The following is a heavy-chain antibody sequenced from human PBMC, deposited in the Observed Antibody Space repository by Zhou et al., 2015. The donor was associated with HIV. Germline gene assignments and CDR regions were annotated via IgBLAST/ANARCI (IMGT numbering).Heavy chain of an antibody. D-gene: IGHD3-10*01. CDR2: IIPIFGTA. CDR3: ARGNPPRWFGERASSWYFDL. CDR1: GGTFSSYA. Sequence: QVQLVQSGAEVKKPGSSVKVSCKASGGTFSSYAISWVRQAPGQGLEWMGGIIPIFGTANYAQKFQGRVTITADESTSTAYMELSSLRSEDTAVYYCARGNPPRWFGERASSWYFDLWGRGTLVTVSS. V-gene: IGHV1-69*01. J-gene: IGHJ2*01.